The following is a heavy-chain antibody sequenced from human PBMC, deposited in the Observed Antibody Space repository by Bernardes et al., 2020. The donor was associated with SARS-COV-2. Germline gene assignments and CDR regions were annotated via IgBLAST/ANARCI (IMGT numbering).Heavy chain of an antibody. CDR3: ARHTYDFSPCYMDV. Sequence: ETLSLTCTVSGGSISSYYWSWIRQPPGKGLEWIGYIYYSGSTNYNPSLKSRVTISVDTSKNQFSLKLSSVTAADTAVYYCARHTYDFSPCYMDVWGKGTTVTVSS. CDR2: IYYSGST. J-gene: IGHJ6*03. CDR1: GGSISSYY. D-gene: IGHD3-3*01. V-gene: IGHV4-59*08.